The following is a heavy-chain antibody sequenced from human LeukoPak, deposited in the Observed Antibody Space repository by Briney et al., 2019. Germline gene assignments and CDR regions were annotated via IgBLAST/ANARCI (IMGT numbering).Heavy chain of an antibody. CDR2: FDPEDGET. Sequence: ASVKVSCKVSGYTLTGLSMHWVRQAPGNGLEWMGGFDPEDGETIYAQKFQGRVTMTEDTSTDTAYMELSSLRSEDTAVYYCARAHYYDSSGYQRNWFDPWGQGTLVTVSS. J-gene: IGHJ5*02. D-gene: IGHD3-22*01. CDR1: GYTLTGLS. V-gene: IGHV1-24*01. CDR3: ARAHYYDSSGYQRNWFDP.